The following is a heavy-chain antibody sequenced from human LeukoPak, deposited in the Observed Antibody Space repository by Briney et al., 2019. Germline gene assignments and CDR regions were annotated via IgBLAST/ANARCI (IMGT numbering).Heavy chain of an antibody. D-gene: IGHD4-17*01. CDR2: IRIDGSPA. Sequence: PGGSLRLSCAASGFTFSTYGMHWVRQAPGKGLEWVAFIRIDGSPAHYADSVQGRFTISRDNSINTLYLEMNSLRPEDTSVYYCSKNREPSGDYAGAFDYWGQGTLVTVSS. V-gene: IGHV3-30*02. CDR1: GFTFSTYG. J-gene: IGHJ4*02. CDR3: SKNREPSGDYAGAFDY.